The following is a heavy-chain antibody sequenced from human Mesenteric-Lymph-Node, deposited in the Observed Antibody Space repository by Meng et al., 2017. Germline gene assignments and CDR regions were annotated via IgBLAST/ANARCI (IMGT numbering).Heavy chain of an antibody. V-gene: IGHV4-31*03. J-gene: IGHJ4*02. D-gene: IGHD5-24*01. CDR1: GFSFSTSAYY. Sequence: QRDHSPPRLVHPSHTLPRPSSLAGFSFSTSAYYFSFFRHHPGKRLDWLGFIYYSGSTYYNPTIKSRVTIPVDTSKNQFTLKRSSVTAADTAGYYCARGPSRWLQFSFDYWGQGTLVTVFS. CDR2: IYYSGST. CDR3: ARGPSRWLQFSFDY.